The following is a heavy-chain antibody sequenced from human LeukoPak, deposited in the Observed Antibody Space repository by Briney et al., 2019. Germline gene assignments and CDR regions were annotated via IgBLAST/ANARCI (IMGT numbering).Heavy chain of an antibody. D-gene: IGHD2-8*01. CDR1: EFTFSSSW. J-gene: IGHJ5*02. CDR2: IKQDGSEK. Sequence: GGSLRLPCAASEFTFSSSWMSWVRQAPGKGLEWVANIKQDGSEKYYVDSVKGRFTISRDNAKNSLYLQMNSLRAEDTAVYYCAREEGYCANGVCYFWFDPWGQGTLVTVSS. CDR3: AREEGYCANGVCYFWFDP. V-gene: IGHV3-7*05.